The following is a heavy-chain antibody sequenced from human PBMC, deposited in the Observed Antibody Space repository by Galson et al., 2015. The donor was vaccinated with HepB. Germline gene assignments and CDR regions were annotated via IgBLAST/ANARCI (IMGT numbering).Heavy chain of an antibody. CDR1: GGTFSSYA. J-gene: IGHJ6*02. V-gene: IGHV1-69*13. CDR3: ARDREERPPVVPAARPNGGMDV. Sequence: SVKVSCKASGGTFSSYAISWVRQAPGQGLEWMGGIIPIFGTANYAQKFQGRVTITADESTSTAYMELSSLRSEDTAVYYCARDREERPPVVPAARPNGGMDVWGQGTTVTVSS. D-gene: IGHD2-2*01. CDR2: IIPIFGTA.